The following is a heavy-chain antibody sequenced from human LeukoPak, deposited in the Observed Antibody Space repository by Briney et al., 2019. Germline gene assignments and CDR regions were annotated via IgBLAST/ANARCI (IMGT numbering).Heavy chain of an antibody. D-gene: IGHD6-19*01. CDR2: IDDTGGTT. V-gene: IGHV3-23*01. CDR1: GFTFSVFG. CDR3: AKGAGYRSSGWYFDH. Sequence: GGSLRLSCAASGFTFSVFGMSWVRQAPGKGLEWVSDIDDTGGTTCYADSVKGRSTISRDNSKNTLYLQVNSLRAEDTAVYYCAKGAGYRSSGWYFDHWGQGTLVTVSS. J-gene: IGHJ4*02.